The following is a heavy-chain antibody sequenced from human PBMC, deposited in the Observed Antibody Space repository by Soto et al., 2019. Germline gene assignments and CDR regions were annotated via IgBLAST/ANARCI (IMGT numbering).Heavy chain of an antibody. CDR2: ISGSGSNP. J-gene: IGHJ4*02. V-gene: IGHV3-23*01. D-gene: IGHD4-17*01. CDR3: AKTASMTIRDGFDH. CDR1: GFTFSSYA. Sequence: EVQVLESGGGLIQPGGSLRLSCAASGFTFSSYAMSWVRQAPGQGLAWVSAISGSGSNPYYADSVKGRFTISRDNSKNTLYLQMNSLRAEDPALYYCAKTASMTIRDGFDHWGQGTLVTVSS.